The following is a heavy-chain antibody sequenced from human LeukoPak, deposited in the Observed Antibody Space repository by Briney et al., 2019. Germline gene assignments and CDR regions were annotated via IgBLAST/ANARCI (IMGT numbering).Heavy chain of an antibody. V-gene: IGHV3-20*04. J-gene: IGHJ4*02. CDR1: GFTFDDYG. CDR2: INWNGGST. Sequence: PGGSLRLSCAASGFTFDDYGMSWVRQAPGKGLEWVSGINWNGGSTGYADSVKGRFTISRDNSKNTLYLQMNSLRAEDTAVYYCAQYRDYYDSSGYYSFDYWGQGTLVTVSS. D-gene: IGHD3-22*01. CDR3: AQYRDYYDSSGYYSFDY.